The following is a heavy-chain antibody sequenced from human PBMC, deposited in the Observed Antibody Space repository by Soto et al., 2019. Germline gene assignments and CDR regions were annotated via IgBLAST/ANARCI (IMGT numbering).Heavy chain of an antibody. CDR2: IYPGDHET. CDR3: ARSPRSSPYFEV. CDR1: GYTFSNFW. V-gene: IGHV5-51*01. D-gene: IGHD6-13*01. J-gene: IGHJ4*02. Sequence: PGESLKISCQCSGYTFSNFWIGWLRQLPGQGLEWMGIIYPGDHETRYSPSFLGKVTISAEKSINTAYLQWSSLEASDSAFYFCARSPRSSPYFEVWGQGAMVTVSS.